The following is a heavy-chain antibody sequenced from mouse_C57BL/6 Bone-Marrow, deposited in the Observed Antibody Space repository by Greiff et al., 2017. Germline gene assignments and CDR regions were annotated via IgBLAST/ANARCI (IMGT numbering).Heavy chain of an antibody. D-gene: IGHD2-1*01. Sequence: VHLVESGAELVKPGASVKMSCKASGYTFTTYPIEWMKQNHGKSLEWIGNFHPYNDDTKYNEKFKGKATLTVEKSSSTVYLALSRLTSDDSAVYYCARRIYYGNQGFAYWGQGTLVTVSA. CDR1: GYTFTTYP. CDR3: ARRIYYGNQGFAY. CDR2: FHPYNDDT. J-gene: IGHJ3*01. V-gene: IGHV1-47*01.